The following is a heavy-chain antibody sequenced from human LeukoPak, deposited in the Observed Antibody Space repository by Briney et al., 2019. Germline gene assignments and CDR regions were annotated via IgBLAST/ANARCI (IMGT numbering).Heavy chain of an antibody. J-gene: IGHJ4*02. CDR2: IYDGGST. CDR3: ARGFCGGGACYSPGE. V-gene: IGHV4-4*02. D-gene: IGHD2-15*01. CDR1: GGSISSDSW. Sequence: SGTLSLTCAVSGGSISSDSWWSWVRQPPGKGLEWIGGIYDGGSTNYNPSLRNLVTISLDKSKNQFSLQLSSVTAADTAIYYCARGFCGGGACYSPGEWGQGTLVAVSS.